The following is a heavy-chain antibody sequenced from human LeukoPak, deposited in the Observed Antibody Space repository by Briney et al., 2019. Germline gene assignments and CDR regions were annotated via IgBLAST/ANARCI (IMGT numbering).Heavy chain of an antibody. D-gene: IGHD3-10*01. CDR1: GGSFSGYY. CDR3: ARRGRITMVRAVKNYCYYYMDV. CDR2: INHSGST. V-gene: IGHV4-34*01. J-gene: IGHJ6*03. Sequence: SETLSLTCAVYGGSFSGYYWSWIRQPPGKGLEWIGEINHSGSTNYNPSLKSRVTISVDTSKNQFSLKLSSVTAADTAVYYCARRGRITMVRAVKNYCYYYMDVWGKGTTVTISS.